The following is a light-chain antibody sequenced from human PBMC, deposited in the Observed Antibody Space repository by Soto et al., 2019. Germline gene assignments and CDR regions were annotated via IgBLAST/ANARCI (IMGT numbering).Light chain of an antibody. CDR2: KAS. V-gene: IGKV1-5*03. CDR1: QSITSW. J-gene: IGKJ1*01. Sequence: DIQMTQSPSTLSASVGDRVTITCRASQSITSWLAWYQQKPGKAPKLLMYKASSLESGVPSRFSGSGSGTEFTLTISSLQPDDFAPYYCQQYYSYPWTFGQGTNVEIK. CDR3: QQYYSYPWT.